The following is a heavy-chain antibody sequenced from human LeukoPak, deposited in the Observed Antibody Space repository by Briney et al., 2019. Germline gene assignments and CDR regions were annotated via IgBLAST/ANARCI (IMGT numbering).Heavy chain of an antibody. D-gene: IGHD3-22*01. Sequence: SVKVSCKASGGTFSSYAISWVRQAPGQGLEWMGGIIPIFGTANYAQKFQGRVTITADESTSTAYMELSSLRSEDTAVYYCARDRYYYDSSGYYFDYWGQGTLVTVSS. CDR1: GGTFSSYA. J-gene: IGHJ4*02. CDR3: ARDRYYYDSSGYYFDY. V-gene: IGHV1-69*01. CDR2: IIPIFGTA.